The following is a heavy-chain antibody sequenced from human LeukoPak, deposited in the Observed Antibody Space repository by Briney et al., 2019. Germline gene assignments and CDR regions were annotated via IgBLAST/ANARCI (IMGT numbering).Heavy chain of an antibody. D-gene: IGHD2-15*01. J-gene: IGHJ4*02. Sequence: ASVKVSCKASGYSVTDNHVHWVRQAPGQGLQWMGWISAYSGDTNYAQNLQDRVTMTTDTSTGTAYMELRSLRSDDTAVYFCARDDCSGGSCPGNDWGQGTLVTVSS. CDR2: ISAYSGDT. V-gene: IGHV1-18*04. CDR1: GYSVTDNH. CDR3: ARDDCSGGSCPGND.